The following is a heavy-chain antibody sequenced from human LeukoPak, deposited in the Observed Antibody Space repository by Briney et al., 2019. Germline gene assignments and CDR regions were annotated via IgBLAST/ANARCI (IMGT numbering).Heavy chain of an antibody. CDR3: ARILVGYSSSSYFDY. D-gene: IGHD6-6*01. Sequence: GGSLRLSCAASGFTFSSYWMHWVRQAPGKGLVWVSRINSEGSSTSYADSVKGRFTISRDNAKNTLYLQMNSLRAEDTAVYYCARILVGYSSSSYFDYWGQGTLVTVSS. J-gene: IGHJ4*02. CDR2: INSEGSST. V-gene: IGHV3-74*01. CDR1: GFTFSSYW.